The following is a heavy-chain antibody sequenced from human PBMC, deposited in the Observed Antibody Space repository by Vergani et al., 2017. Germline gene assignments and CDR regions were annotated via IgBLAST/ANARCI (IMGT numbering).Heavy chain of an antibody. CDR1: GGNFSSYT. D-gene: IGHD5-24*01. J-gene: IGHJ4*02. CDR3: ASGPTHRDGYNDDY. V-gene: IGHV1-69*02. Sequence: QVQLVQSGAEVKKPGSSVKVSCKASGGNFSSYTISWVRQAPGQGLEWRGRIIPILGIANYAQKFQGRVTITADKSTSTAYMELSSLRSEDTAVYYCASGPTHRDGYNDDYWGQGTLVTVSS. CDR2: IIPILGIA.